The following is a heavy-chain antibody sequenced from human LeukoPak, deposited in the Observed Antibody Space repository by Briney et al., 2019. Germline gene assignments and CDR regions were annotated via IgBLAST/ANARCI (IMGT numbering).Heavy chain of an antibody. J-gene: IGHJ4*02. D-gene: IGHD5-24*01. CDR1: GFTFSDYY. CDR3: ARGKDGYKRGYPLGFDY. V-gene: IGHV3-11*01. CDR2: IISSGTTI. Sequence: GRSLRPSCAASGFTFSDYYMSCIRQAPRKWLEWDSSIISSGTTINYTDSVKGRFTISRDNAKNSLYLQMNSLRAEDTAVYYCARGKDGYKRGYPLGFDYWGQGTLVTVSS.